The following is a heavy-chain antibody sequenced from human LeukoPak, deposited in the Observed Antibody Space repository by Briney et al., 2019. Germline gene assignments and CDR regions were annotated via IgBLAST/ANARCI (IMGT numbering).Heavy chain of an antibody. CDR3: ARGAGELLTSDFDY. V-gene: IGHV3-48*02. CDR2: ISSSSSTI. CDR1: GLTFSSYS. Sequence: AGGSLRLSCAASGLTFSSYSMNWVRQAPGKGLEWVSYISSSSSTIYYADSVKGRFTISRDNAKNSLYLQMNSLRDEDTAVYYCARGAGELLTSDFDYWGQGTLVTVSS. J-gene: IGHJ4*02. D-gene: IGHD3-10*01.